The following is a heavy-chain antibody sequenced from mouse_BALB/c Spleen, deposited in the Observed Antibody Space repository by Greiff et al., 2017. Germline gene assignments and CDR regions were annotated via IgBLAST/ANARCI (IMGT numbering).Heavy chain of an antibody. CDR2: ILPGSGST. J-gene: IGHJ4*01. V-gene: IGHV1-9*01. CDR1: GYTFSSYW. CDR3: ARWGYGSGGDY. D-gene: IGHD1-1*01. Sequence: QVQLKQSGAELMKPGASVKISCKATGYTFSSYWIEWVKQRPGHGLEWIGEILPGSGSTNYNEKFKGKATFTADTSSNTAYMQLSSLTSEDSAVYYCARWGYGSGGDYWGQGTSVTVSS.